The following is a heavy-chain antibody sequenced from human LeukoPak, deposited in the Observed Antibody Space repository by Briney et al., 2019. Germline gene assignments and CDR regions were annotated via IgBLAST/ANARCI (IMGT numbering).Heavy chain of an antibody. Sequence: GGSLRLSCAASGFTFSSYSMNWVRQAPGKGLEWVSSISSSSSYIYYADSVKGRFTISRDNAKNSLYLQMNSLRAEDTAVYYCARDTFSFPESEVWFDYWGQGTLVTVSS. J-gene: IGHJ5*01. CDR2: ISSSSSYI. V-gene: IGHV3-21*01. CDR3: ARDTFSFPESEVWFDY. D-gene: IGHD3-16*01. CDR1: GFTFSSYS.